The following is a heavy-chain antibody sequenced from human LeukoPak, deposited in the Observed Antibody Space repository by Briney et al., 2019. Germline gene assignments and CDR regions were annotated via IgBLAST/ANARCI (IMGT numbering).Heavy chain of an antibody. J-gene: IGHJ6*03. Sequence: GGSLRLSCAASRFTFSNYGMSWVRQAPGKGLEWVSSISSSSSYIYYADSVKGRFTISRDNAKNSLYLQMNSLRAEDTAVYYCARDRVVVTRIYYYYMDVWGKGTTVTVSS. V-gene: IGHV3-21*01. CDR2: ISSSSSYI. CDR3: ARDRVVVTRIYYYYMDV. D-gene: IGHD3-22*01. CDR1: RFTFSNYG.